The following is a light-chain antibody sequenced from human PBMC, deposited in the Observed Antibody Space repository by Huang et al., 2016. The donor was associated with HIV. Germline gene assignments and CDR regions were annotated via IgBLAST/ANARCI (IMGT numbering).Light chain of an antibody. J-gene: IGKJ2*01. Sequence: EIIMTQSPATLSLSPGEGVSLSCRANQSVATNLAWYLHRPGQSPRILSFGASTRAAGLPGRFSGSGSGTQFTLTVSGLQSEDFAVYYCQQYHNWPYTFGQGTKLEI. CDR1: QSVATN. CDR3: QQYHNWPYT. V-gene: IGKV3-15*01. CDR2: GAS.